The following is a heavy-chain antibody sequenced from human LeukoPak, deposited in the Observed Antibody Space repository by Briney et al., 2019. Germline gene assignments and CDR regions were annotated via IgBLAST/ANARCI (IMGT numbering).Heavy chain of an antibody. Sequence: SVKVSCKASGGNPSGYGITWVRQAPGQGLEWMGGIIPVLGTPNYAQKYQGRVTITADKSTSTAYMELSSLRSEDTAVYYCARAAIFGVADGTDYYYYMDVWGKGTTVTVSS. J-gene: IGHJ6*03. D-gene: IGHD3-3*01. CDR3: ARAAIFGVADGTDYYYYMDV. CDR1: GGNPSGYG. CDR2: IIPVLGTP. V-gene: IGHV1-69*10.